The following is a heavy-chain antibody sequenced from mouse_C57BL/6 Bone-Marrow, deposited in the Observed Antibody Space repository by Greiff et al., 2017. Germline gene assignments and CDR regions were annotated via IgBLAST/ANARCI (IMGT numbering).Heavy chain of an antibody. J-gene: IGHJ2*01. CDR2: IYPGDGDT. V-gene: IGHV1-82*01. Sequence: LQESGPELVKPGASVKISCKASGYAFSSSWMNWVKQRPGKGLEWIGRIYPGDGDTNYNGKFKGKATLTADKSSSTAYMQLSSLTSEDSAVYFCARSPDYWGQGTTLTVSS. CDR3: ARSPDY. CDR1: GYAFSSSW.